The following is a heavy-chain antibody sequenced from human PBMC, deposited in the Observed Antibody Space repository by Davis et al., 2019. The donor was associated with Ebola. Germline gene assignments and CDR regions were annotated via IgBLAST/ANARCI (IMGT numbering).Heavy chain of an antibody. CDR3: ARGRSSSWYYFDY. V-gene: IGHV4-59*01. CDR1: GGSISSYY. CDR2: IYYSGST. D-gene: IGHD6-13*01. J-gene: IGHJ4*02. Sequence: MPGGSLRLSCTVSGGSISSYYWSWIRQPPGKGLEWIGYIYYSGSTNYNPSLKSRVTISVDTSKNQFSLKLSSVTAADTAVYYCARGRSSSWYYFDYWGQGTLVTVSS.